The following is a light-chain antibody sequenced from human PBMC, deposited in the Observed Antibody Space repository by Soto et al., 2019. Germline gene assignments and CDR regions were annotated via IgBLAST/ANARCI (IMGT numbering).Light chain of an antibody. CDR2: DAS. CDR3: QQRSNWTWT. CDR1: QTVRNNY. V-gene: IGKV3D-20*02. Sequence: EFVWTQSPGTLSLSPGERATRSCRASQTVRNNYLAWYQQKPGQAPRLLIYDASSRATGIPDRFSGGGSGTDFTLTISSLEPEDFAVYYCQQRSNWTWTFGQGTKVDIK. J-gene: IGKJ1*01.